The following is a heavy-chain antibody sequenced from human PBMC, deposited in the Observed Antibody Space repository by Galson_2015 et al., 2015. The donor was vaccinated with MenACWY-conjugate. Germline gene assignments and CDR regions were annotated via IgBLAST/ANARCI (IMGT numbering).Heavy chain of an antibody. Sequence: SLRLSCAASGFTFSSYDMHWGRQGTGEGLEWVSGIDTVGNAYYPGSVKGRCIISRENAKNSLYLQMNNLRAGDTAVYYCLRAPAGTHWFDPWGQGTLVTVSS. CDR3: LRAPAGTHWFDP. CDR2: IDTVGNA. CDR1: GFTFSSYD. J-gene: IGHJ5*02. D-gene: IGHD2-2*01. V-gene: IGHV3-13*04.